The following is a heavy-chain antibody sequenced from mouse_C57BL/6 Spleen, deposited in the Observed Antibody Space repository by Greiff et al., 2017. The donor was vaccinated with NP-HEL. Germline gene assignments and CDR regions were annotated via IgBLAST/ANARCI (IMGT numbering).Heavy chain of an antibody. V-gene: IGHV1-15*01. Sequence: QVQLQQSGAELVRPGASVTLSCKASGYTFTDYEMHWVKQTPVHGLEWIGAIDPETGGTAYNQKFKGKAILTADKSSSTAYMELRSLTSEDSAVYYCTRRYGSSYVVYFDYWGQGTTLTVSS. J-gene: IGHJ2*01. D-gene: IGHD1-1*01. CDR2: IDPETGGT. CDR1: GYTFTDYE. CDR3: TRRYGSSYVVYFDY.